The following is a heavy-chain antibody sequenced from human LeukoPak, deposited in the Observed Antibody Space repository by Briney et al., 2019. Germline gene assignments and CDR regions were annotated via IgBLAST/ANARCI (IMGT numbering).Heavy chain of an antibody. CDR3: ATDKGGPGTTSHDPVDN. J-gene: IGHJ3*02. CDR1: GHTLSEIS. Sequence: ASVKVSCKVSGHTLSEISMHWVRQAPGKGLEWMGSFDPEDGETMYAENFQGRFTMTEDTSRDTAYMELSSLRSEDTAVYFCATDKGGPGTTSHDPVDNWGQGTMVTVSS. CDR2: FDPEDGET. V-gene: IGHV1-24*01. D-gene: IGHD1-7*01.